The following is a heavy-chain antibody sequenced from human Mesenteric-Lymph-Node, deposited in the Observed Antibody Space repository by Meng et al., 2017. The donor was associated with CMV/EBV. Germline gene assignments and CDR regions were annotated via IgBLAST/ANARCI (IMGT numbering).Heavy chain of an antibody. CDR3: ARAPPVAAPGSYFDS. D-gene: IGHD1-14*01. V-gene: IGHV4-34*01. J-gene: IGHJ4*02. Sequence: SETLSLTCAVYNGSFSDNYWSWVRQSPGEELEWVGEVTPYGTATYNPSLESRVTISRDTSTNQFSLMLTSVTVEDTAVYYCARAPPVAAPGSYFDSWGQGAQVTVSS. CDR1: NGSFSDNY. CDR2: VTPYGTA.